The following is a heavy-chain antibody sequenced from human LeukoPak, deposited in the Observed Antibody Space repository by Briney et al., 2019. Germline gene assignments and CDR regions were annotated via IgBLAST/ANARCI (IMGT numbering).Heavy chain of an antibody. CDR1: GFTFSSYS. CDR3: ATDDSSSSSWYIVGDY. CDR2: ISYDGSNK. Sequence: GGSLRLSCVVSGFTFSSYSMHWVRQAPGKALEWVAVISYDGSNKYCADSVKGRFTISRDNSKNTLYLQMNSLRAEDTAVYYCATDDSSSSSWYIVGDYWGQGTLVTVSS. J-gene: IGHJ4*02. D-gene: IGHD6-13*01. V-gene: IGHV3-30-3*01.